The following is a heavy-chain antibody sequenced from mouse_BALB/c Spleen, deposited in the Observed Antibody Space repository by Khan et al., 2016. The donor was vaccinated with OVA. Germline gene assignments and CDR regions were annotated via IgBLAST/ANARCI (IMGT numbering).Heavy chain of an antibody. Sequence: EVELVESGGGLVKPGGSLKLSCAASGFTFSNYGVSWVRQTPEKRLEWVASISSGDTTYYPDSVKGRFTISRDNARNILYLQMSSRRSEDTAIYYCARDYWFAYWGQGTLVTVSA. J-gene: IGHJ3*01. V-gene: IGHV5-6-5*01. CDR2: ISSGDTT. CDR1: GFTFSNYG. CDR3: ARDYWFAY.